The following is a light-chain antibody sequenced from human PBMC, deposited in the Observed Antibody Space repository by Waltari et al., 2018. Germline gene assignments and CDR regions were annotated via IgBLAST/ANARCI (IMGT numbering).Light chain of an antibody. CDR1: NIGTYS. V-gene: IGLV3-21*04. J-gene: IGLJ1*01. CDR2: YDR. Sequence: SYVVTTPPSVSVAPGETATITCAGDNIGTYSVLWYQQEAGQAPVLVILYDRDRPSGIPDRVSGSNSGNTATLTISRVEAGDEARYYCHVWHPHVDPGVFGTGTEVTVL. CDR3: HVWHPHVDPGV.